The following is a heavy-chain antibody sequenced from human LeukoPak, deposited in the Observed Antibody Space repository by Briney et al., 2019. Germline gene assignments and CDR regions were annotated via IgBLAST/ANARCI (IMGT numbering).Heavy chain of an antibody. Sequence: GGSLRLSCAASGFSFSSYAMSWVRQAPGKGLEWVTAISVSAGSTYYADSVKGRFTISRDNSKNTLYLQMNSLRAEDTAVYYCATGSVRYSASWYSQEGDYWGQGTLVTVSS. CDR3: ATGSVRYSASWYSQEGDY. CDR1: GFSFSSYA. D-gene: IGHD6-13*01. CDR2: ISVSAGST. J-gene: IGHJ4*02. V-gene: IGHV3-23*01.